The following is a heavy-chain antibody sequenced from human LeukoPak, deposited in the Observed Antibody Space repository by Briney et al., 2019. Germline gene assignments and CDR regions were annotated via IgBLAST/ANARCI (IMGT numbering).Heavy chain of an antibody. CDR2: IYTSGST. V-gene: IGHV4-61*02. CDR1: GGSISSGSFY. CDR3: ARDWLGYSYGTFDI. D-gene: IGHD5-18*01. Sequence: SETLSLTCADSGGSISSGSFYWSWIRQPAGKGLEWIGRIYTSGSTNYNPSLKSRVTISVDTSKNQFSLKLSSVTAADTAVYYCARDWLGYSYGTFDIWGQGTMVTVSS. J-gene: IGHJ3*02.